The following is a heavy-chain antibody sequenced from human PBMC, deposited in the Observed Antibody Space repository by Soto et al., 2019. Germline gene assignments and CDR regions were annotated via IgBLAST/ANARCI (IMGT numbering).Heavy chain of an antibody. CDR3: ASQYYYGSGSYSYYFDY. Sequence: SETLSLTCTVSGGSISSYYWSWIRQPPGKGLEWIGYIYYSGSTNYNPSLKSRVTISVDTSKNQFSLKLNSMTAADTAVYYCASQYYYGSGSYSYYFDYWGQGTLVTVSS. J-gene: IGHJ4*02. D-gene: IGHD3-10*01. CDR1: GGSISSYY. V-gene: IGHV4-59*08. CDR2: IYYSGST.